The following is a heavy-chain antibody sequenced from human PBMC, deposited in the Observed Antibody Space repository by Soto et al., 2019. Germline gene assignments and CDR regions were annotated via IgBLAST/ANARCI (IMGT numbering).Heavy chain of an antibody. CDR2: MRSKAYGGTT. V-gene: IGHV3-49*03. CDR3: TRSPPFPDRTDEAFDS. Sequence: SLTLSCTASGFTFAGYAMSWFRQAPGKGLEWVGFMRSKAYGGTTEYAASVEGRSTISRDDSARIAYLQMNSLKTEDTAVYFCTRSPPFPDRTDEAFDSWGQGTMVTVSS. D-gene: IGHD2-15*01. CDR1: GFTFAGYA. J-gene: IGHJ3*02.